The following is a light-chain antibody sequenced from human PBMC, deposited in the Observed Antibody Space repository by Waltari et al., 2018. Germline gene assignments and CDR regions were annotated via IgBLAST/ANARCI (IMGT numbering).Light chain of an antibody. V-gene: IGKV1-5*03. CDR2: KSF. J-gene: IGKJ2*01. Sequence: DIQMTQSPSTLSASVGDRVTITCRASQSISNWLAWYQQKPGQAPKVLIYKSFTLQSGVPSRFSGSGSETEFTLTISSLQPDDFATYYCQQYNTSPYTFGQGTTLEI. CDR1: QSISNW. CDR3: QQYNTSPYT.